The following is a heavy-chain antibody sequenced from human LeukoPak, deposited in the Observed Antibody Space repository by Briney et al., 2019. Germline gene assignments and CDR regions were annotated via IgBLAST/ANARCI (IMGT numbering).Heavy chain of an antibody. CDR2: IYYSGST. J-gene: IGHJ4*02. CDR1: GGSISSSSYY. V-gene: IGHV4-39*07. Sequence: SETLSLTCTVSGGSISSSSYYWGWIRQPPGKGLEWIGSIYYSGSTYYNPPLKSRVTISVDTSKNQFSLKLSSVTAADTAVYYCARGYLAPYYFDYWGQGTLVTVSS. CDR3: ARGYLAPYYFDY. D-gene: IGHD3-16*02.